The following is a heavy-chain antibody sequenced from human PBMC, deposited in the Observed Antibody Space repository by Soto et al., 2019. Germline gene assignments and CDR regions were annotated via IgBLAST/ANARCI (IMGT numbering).Heavy chain of an antibody. V-gene: IGHV1-69*01. CDR1: GGTFSSYA. J-gene: IGHJ5*02. CDR3: ARMRAWQQLRSWFDP. CDR2: IIPIFGTA. Sequence: QVQLVQSGAEVKKPGSSVKVSCTASGGTFSSYAISWVRQAPGQGLEWMGGIIPIFGTANYAQKFQGRVTITADESTSTAYMELSSLRSEDTAVYYCARMRAWQQLRSWFDPWGQGTLVTVSS. D-gene: IGHD6-13*01.